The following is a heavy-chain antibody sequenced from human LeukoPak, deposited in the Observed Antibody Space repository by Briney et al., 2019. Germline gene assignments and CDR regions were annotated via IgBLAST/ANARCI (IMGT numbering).Heavy chain of an antibody. CDR2: IYYSGST. J-gene: IGHJ4*02. CDR3: ARDAYYYDSSGYSTFDY. CDR1: GGSISSGYY. Sequence: SETLSLTCAVSGGSISSGYYWGWIRQPPGKGLEWIGSIYYSGSTYYNPSLKSRVTISVDTSKNQFSLKLSSVTAADTAVYYCARDAYYYDSSGYSTFDYWGQGTLVTVSS. D-gene: IGHD3-22*01. V-gene: IGHV4-39*07.